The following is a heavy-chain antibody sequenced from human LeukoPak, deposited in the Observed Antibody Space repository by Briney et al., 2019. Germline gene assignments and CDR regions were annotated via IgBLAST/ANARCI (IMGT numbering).Heavy chain of an antibody. Sequence: GESLKISCKGSGYSFTTYWIGWVRQMPGKGLEWMGIIYPDDSDTRYSPSFQGQVTISADKSISTAYLQWSSLKASDTAMYYCARPRLIVGADDAFDIWGQGTMVTVSS. J-gene: IGHJ3*02. CDR1: GYSFTTYW. CDR3: ARPRLIVGADDAFDI. V-gene: IGHV5-51*01. CDR2: IYPDDSDT. D-gene: IGHD1-26*01.